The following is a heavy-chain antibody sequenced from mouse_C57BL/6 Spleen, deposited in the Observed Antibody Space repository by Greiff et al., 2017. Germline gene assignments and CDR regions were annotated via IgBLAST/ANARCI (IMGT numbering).Heavy chain of an antibody. CDR3: ARWDYYGSSYLYYFDY. J-gene: IGHJ2*01. CDR1: GYTFTSYW. CDR2: INPSNGGT. Sequence: VQLQQSGTELVKPGASVKLSCKASGYTFTSYWMHWVKQRPGQGLEWIGNINPSNGGTNYNEKFKSKATLTVDKSSSTAYMQLSSLTSEDSAVYYCARWDYYGSSYLYYFDYWGQGTTLTVSS. D-gene: IGHD1-1*01. V-gene: IGHV1-53*01.